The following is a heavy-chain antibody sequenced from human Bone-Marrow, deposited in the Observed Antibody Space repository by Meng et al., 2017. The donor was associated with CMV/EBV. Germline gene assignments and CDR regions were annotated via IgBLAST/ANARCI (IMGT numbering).Heavy chain of an antibody. Sequence: SVKVSCKASGGTFSSYAISWVRQAPGQGLEWMGGIIPIFGTANYAQKFQGRVTITTDESTSTAYMELSSLRAEDTAVYHCARGYCSSTSCYTGFAPKNYYYGMDVWGQGTTVTVSS. J-gene: IGHJ6*02. V-gene: IGHV1-69*05. CDR3: ARGYCSSTSCYTGFAPKNYYYGMDV. D-gene: IGHD2-2*02. CDR1: GGTFSSYA. CDR2: IIPIFGTA.